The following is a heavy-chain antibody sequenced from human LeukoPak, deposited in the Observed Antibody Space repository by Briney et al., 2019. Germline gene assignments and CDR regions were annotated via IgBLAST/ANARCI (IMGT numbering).Heavy chain of an antibody. Sequence: GGSLRLSCAASGLTVSSNYMSWVRQAPGKGLEWVSVIYSGGSTYYADSVKGRFTISRDNSKNTLYLQMNSLRAEDTAVYYCAKVEADIVVVTASKADDYWGQGTLVTVSS. CDR2: IYSGGST. CDR3: AKVEADIVVVTASKADDY. CDR1: GLTVSSNY. D-gene: IGHD2-21*02. V-gene: IGHV3-53*01. J-gene: IGHJ4*02.